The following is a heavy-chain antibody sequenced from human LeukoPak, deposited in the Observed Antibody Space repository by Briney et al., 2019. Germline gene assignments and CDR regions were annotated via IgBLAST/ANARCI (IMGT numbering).Heavy chain of an antibody. CDR1: GGSISSYY. J-gene: IGHJ4*02. V-gene: IGHV4-59*08. D-gene: IGHD3-22*01. CDR2: IYYSGST. CDR3: ARHNTYYYDSSGIYYFDY. Sequence: SETLSLTCTVSGGSISSYYWSWIRQPPGKGLEWIGYIYYSGSTNYNPSLKSRVTISVDTSKNQFSLKLSSVTAADTAVYYCARHNTYYYDSSGIYYFDYWGQGTLVTVSS.